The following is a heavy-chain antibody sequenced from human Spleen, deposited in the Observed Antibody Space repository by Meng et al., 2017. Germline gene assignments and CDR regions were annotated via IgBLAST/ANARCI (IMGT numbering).Heavy chain of an antibody. CDR1: GGSLISGNDY. D-gene: IGHD4-17*01. CDR3: ARELNGDGFDY. Sequence: QVQLQESGPGLVKPSGTLSLTCAVSGGSLISGNDYWTWIRQTPGRGLEYLGYIYYSGYTYYRPSIKSRLTMSVDTSKNQFSLNLSSVTAADTAVYYCARELNGDGFDYWGPGTLVTVSS. V-gene: IGHV4-30-4*01. CDR2: IYYSGYT. J-gene: IGHJ4*02.